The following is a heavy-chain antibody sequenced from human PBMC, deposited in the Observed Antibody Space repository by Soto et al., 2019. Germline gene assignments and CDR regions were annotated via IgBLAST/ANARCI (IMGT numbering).Heavy chain of an antibody. D-gene: IGHD6-13*01. V-gene: IGHV4-59*08. J-gene: IGHJ4*01. Sequence: SETLSLTCNVSGGSMNSYYLSWIRQPPGKGLEWIGYVYYNGNTNYSPSLKSRVTISVDTSKNQFSLKLSSVTAADTAVYYCARRGFSSSWYNDYWGHGALVTVSS. CDR3: ARRGFSSSWYNDY. CDR1: GGSMNSYY. CDR2: VYYNGNT.